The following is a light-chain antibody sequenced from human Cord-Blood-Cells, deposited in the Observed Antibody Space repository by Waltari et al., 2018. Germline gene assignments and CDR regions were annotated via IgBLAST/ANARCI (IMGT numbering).Light chain of an antibody. Sequence: SSELTQDPAVSVALGQTVRITCQGASLRSYYASWYQQKPGQAPLLVIYGKNNRPSGIPDRFSGSSSGTTASLTITGAHAEDEAEYYCNSRDSSGNHLVFGGGTKLTVL. V-gene: IGLV3-19*01. CDR3: NSRDSSGNHLV. CDR1: SLRSYY. J-gene: IGLJ3*02. CDR2: GKN.